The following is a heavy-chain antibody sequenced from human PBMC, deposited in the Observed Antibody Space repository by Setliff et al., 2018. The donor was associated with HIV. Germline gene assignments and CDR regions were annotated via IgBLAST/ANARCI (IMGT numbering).Heavy chain of an antibody. D-gene: IGHD5-12*01. CDR1: GGSFSGYY. J-gene: IGHJ4*02. Sequence: SETLSLTCAVYGGSFSGYYWSWIRQPPGKGLEWIGEINHSGSTNYNPSLKSRLTISLDTSKNQFSLKLNSVTAADTAVYYCERGGQSTGYGIEHWGQGTLVTVSS. CDR3: ERGGQSTGYGIEH. V-gene: IGHV4-34*01. CDR2: INHSGST.